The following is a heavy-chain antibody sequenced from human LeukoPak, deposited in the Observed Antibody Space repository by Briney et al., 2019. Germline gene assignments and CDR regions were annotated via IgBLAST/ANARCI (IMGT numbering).Heavy chain of an antibody. CDR3: ARFPHRITMVRGVRDY. Sequence: SETLSLTCTVSGGSISSSSYYWGWIRQPPGKGLEWIGSIYYSGSTYYNPSLKSRVTISVDTSKNQFSLKLSSVTAADTAVYYCARFPHRITMVRGVRDYWGQGTLVTVSS. D-gene: IGHD3-10*01. J-gene: IGHJ4*02. V-gene: IGHV4-39*07. CDR1: GGSISSSSYY. CDR2: IYYSGST.